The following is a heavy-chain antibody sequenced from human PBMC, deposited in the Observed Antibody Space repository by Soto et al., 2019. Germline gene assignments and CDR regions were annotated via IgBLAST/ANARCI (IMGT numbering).Heavy chain of an antibody. CDR2: INSDGSST. D-gene: IGHD3-10*01. CDR1: GFTFSSYW. J-gene: IGHJ3*02. Sequence: ASVKVSCAASGFTFSSYWMHWVRQAPGKGLVWVSRINSDGSSTSYADSVKGRFTISRDNAKNTLYLQMNSLRAEDTAVYYCARDPGALDAFDIWGQGTMVTVSS. CDR3: ARDPGALDAFDI. V-gene: IGHV3-74*01.